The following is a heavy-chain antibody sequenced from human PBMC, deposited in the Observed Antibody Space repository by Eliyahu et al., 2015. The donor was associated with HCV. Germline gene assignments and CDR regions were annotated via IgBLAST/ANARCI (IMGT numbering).Heavy chain of an antibody. J-gene: IGHJ4*02. CDR3: AKETTLDY. V-gene: IGHV3-23*01. Sequence: EVQLLESGGDLVQPGGSLRLSCAASGFTFSTYAMSWVRQAPGKGLEWVSXISDSGDSTHYADSVKGRFTISRDNSKNTLYLQMNSLRAEDTALYYCAKETTLDYWGQGTLVTVSS. D-gene: IGHD4-17*01. CDR1: GFTFSTYA. CDR2: ISDSGDST.